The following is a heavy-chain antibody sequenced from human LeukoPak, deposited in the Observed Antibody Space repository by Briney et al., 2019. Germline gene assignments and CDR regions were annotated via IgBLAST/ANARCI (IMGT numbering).Heavy chain of an antibody. V-gene: IGHV3-74*01. CDR2: INSDGSAT. D-gene: IGHD1-26*01. Sequence: GGSLRLSCAASGFTFKTHAMSWVRQAPGKGLVWVSRINSDGSATNYADSVKGRFTISRDNAKNTLYLQMNSLRAEDTAVYYCAREIVGAREFDYWGQGTLVTVSS. CDR3: AREIVGAREFDY. J-gene: IGHJ4*02. CDR1: GFTFKTHA.